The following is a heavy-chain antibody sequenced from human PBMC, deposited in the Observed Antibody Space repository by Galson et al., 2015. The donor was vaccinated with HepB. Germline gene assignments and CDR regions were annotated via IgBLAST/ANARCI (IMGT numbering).Heavy chain of an antibody. Sequence: CAISGDSVSSNSAAWNWIRRSPSRGLEWLGRTYYRSKWYNDYAVSVKSRITINPDTSKNQFSLQLNSVTPEDTAVYYCARDRVPTAAGNLGFDPWGQGTLVTVSS. CDR1: GDSVSSNSAA. D-gene: IGHD6-13*01. V-gene: IGHV6-1*01. CDR2: TYYRSKWYN. CDR3: ARDRVPTAAGNLGFDP. J-gene: IGHJ5*02.